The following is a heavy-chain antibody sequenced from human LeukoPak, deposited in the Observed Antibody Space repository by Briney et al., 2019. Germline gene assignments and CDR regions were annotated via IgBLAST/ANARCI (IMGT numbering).Heavy chain of an antibody. V-gene: IGHV4-39*07. Sequence: SETLSLTCTVSGGSLSSSSYYWGWIRQPPGKGLEWIGSIYYSGSTYYNPSLKSRVTISIDTSRKQFSLKLSSVTAADTAVYYCASDRYYDSSGPKVLWYYYMDVWGKGTMVTVSS. CDR2: IYYSGST. D-gene: IGHD3-22*01. CDR1: GGSLSSSSYY. J-gene: IGHJ6*03. CDR3: ASDRYYDSSGPKVLWYYYMDV.